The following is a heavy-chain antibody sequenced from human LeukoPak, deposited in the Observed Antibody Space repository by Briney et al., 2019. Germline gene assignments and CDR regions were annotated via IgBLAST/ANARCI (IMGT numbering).Heavy chain of an antibody. CDR3: ARTYYYDSSGYKAFDI. CDR2: IYYTGT. CDR1: GGSVTDYY. Sequence: SETLSLTCTVSGGSVTDYYWSWIRQSPGKGLEWIGYIYYTGTSYNPSLKSRVTISADTSKNQFSLKLSSVTAADTAVYYCARTYYYDSSGYKAFDIWGQGTMVTVSS. D-gene: IGHD3-22*01. J-gene: IGHJ3*02. V-gene: IGHV4-59*02.